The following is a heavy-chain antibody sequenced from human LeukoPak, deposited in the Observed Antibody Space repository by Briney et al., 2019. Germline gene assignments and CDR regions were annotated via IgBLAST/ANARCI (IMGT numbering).Heavy chain of an antibody. V-gene: IGHV1-18*01. D-gene: IGHD1-7*01. J-gene: IGHJ4*02. CDR2: ISAYNGRT. Sequence: ASVKVSCKASGYTFTDYDITWVRQAPGQGLEWMGWISAYNGRTNDVQKLQGRITVNTDTSTTTSYMELRSLSSDDTAVYYCARRAPETTQRYFEYWGQGPLVIVSS. CDR1: GYTFTDYD. CDR3: ARRAPETTQRYFEY.